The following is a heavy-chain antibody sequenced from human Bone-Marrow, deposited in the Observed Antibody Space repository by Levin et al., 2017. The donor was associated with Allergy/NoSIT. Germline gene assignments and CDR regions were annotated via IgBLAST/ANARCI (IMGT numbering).Heavy chain of an antibody. Sequence: GESLKISCAASGFTFSSYWMHWVRQAPGKGLVWVSRINSDGSSTSYADSVKGRFTISRDNAKNTLYLQMNSLRAEDTAVYYCAREAGSGWYFDYWGQGTLVTVSS. CDR3: AREAGSGWYFDY. V-gene: IGHV3-74*01. CDR2: INSDGSST. CDR1: GFTFSSYW. D-gene: IGHD6-19*01. J-gene: IGHJ4*02.